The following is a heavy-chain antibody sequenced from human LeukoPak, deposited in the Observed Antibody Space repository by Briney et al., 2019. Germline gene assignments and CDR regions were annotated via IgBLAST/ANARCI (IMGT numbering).Heavy chain of an antibody. CDR2: ISTTGGRT. CDR1: GFTFSSYA. Sequence: GGSLRLSCAASGFTFSSYAMHWVRQAPGKGLEYVSAISTTGGRTYYVNSVRDRFTISRDNSKNTLYLQMGSLRTEDTAVYYCARDVGPYWGQGTLVTVSS. J-gene: IGHJ4*02. V-gene: IGHV3-64*01. CDR3: ARDVGPY. D-gene: IGHD2-15*01.